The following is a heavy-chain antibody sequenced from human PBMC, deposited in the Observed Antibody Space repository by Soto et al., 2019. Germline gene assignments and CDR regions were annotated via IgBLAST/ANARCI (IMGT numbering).Heavy chain of an antibody. CDR2: IHSGGST. Sequence: EVPLVESGGGLIQPGGSLRLSCAASGFTVSSNYMSWVRQAPGKGLEWVSVIHSGGSTYYADSVKGRFSISRDKSKNTVDLQMNSLRAEDTAAYYCARGAGAFDIWGQGTMVTVSS. J-gene: IGHJ3*02. CDR1: GFTVSSNY. CDR3: ARGAGAFDI. V-gene: IGHV3-53*01. D-gene: IGHD3-16*01.